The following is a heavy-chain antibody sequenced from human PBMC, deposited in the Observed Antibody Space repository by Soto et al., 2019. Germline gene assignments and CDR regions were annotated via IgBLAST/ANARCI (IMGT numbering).Heavy chain of an antibody. CDR1: GDSISSGDYY. V-gene: IGHV4-31*03. D-gene: IGHD5-12*01. J-gene: IGHJ4*02. Sequence: SETLSLTCTVSGDSISSGDYYWSWIRQHPGKGLEWIGYIYYSGTTYYNPSLKSRVTISVDTSKNQLSLKLTSVTAADTAVYYCARDRFSGFQFDYWGQGSLVTVSS. CDR3: ARDRFSGFQFDY. CDR2: IYYSGTT.